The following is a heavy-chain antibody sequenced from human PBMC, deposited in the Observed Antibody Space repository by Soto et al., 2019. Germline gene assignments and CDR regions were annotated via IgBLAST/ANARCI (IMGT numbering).Heavy chain of an antibody. Sequence: WLCXRLSWSAGVCAFISYSSSLFRQAPGKGLGLVSAISGGCHNTFYADSVKGRFTISRDNSENTLYLQMSSLRAEDTAAYYCERRHHPGGYCSAGTSASSWLETWGQGTLV. D-gene: IGHD2-15*01. CDR1: VCAFISYS. J-gene: IGHJ5*02. CDR3: ERRHHPGGYCSAGTSASSWLET. V-gene: IGHV3-23*01. CDR2: ISGGCHNT.